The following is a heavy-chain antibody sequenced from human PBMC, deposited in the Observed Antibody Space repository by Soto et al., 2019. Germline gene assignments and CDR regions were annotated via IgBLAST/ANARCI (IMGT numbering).Heavy chain of an antibody. J-gene: IGHJ5*02. CDR3: ARVSIVVSAALTTYDP. CDR2: ISAHNGDT. V-gene: IGHV1-18*04. Sequence: GAPVEVYCEGSGYTFTSYGVSWMRPARGQGLEWMGWISAHNGDTKYAQKFQGRVTMTTDTVTSTIYMELRSLSSDDTAIYYCARVSIVVSAALTTYDPWGQGTLVTVSS. CDR1: GYTFTSYG. D-gene: IGHD2-2*01.